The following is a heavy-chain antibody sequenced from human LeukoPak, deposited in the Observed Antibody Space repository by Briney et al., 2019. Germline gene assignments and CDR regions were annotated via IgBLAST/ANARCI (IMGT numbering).Heavy chain of an antibody. V-gene: IGHV3-66*01. Sequence: GGSLRLSCAASGFTFSSYDMSWVRQAPGKGLEWVSVIYSGGSTYYADSVKGRFTISRDNSKNTLYLQMNSLRAEDTAVYYCARDSPIHDYWGQGTLVTVSS. CDR2: IYSGGST. CDR1: GFTFSSYD. CDR3: ARDSPIHDY. J-gene: IGHJ4*02.